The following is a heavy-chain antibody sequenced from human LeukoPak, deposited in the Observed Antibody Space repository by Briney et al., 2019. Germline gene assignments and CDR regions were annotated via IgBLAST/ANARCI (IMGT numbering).Heavy chain of an antibody. CDR1: GFTVSSNY. V-gene: IGHV3-53*01. D-gene: IGHD3-3*01. Sequence: PGGSLRLSCAASGFTVSSNYMSWVRQAPGKGLEWVSVIYSGGSTYYADSVKGRFTISRDNSKNTLYLQMNSLRAEDTAVYYCATNTGGMFWSGYLGLLDAFDIWGQGTMVTVSS. J-gene: IGHJ3*02. CDR3: ATNTGGMFWSGYLGLLDAFDI. CDR2: IYSGGST.